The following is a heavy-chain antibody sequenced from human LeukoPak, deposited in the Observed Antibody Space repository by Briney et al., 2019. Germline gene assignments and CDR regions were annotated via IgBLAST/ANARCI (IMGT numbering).Heavy chain of an antibody. D-gene: IGHD6-13*01. J-gene: IGHJ4*02. CDR2: IIPIFGTA. CDR3: ARGQQQLAGDY. Sequence: GASVKVSCKASGGTFSSYAISWVRQAPGQGLEWMGGIIPIFGTANYAQKFQGRVTITADESTSTAYMELSRLRSDDTAVYYCARGQQQLAGDYWGQGTLVTVSS. V-gene: IGHV1-69*13. CDR1: GGTFSSYA.